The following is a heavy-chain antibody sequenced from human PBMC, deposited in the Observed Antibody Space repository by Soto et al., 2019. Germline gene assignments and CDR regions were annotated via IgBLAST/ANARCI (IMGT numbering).Heavy chain of an antibody. V-gene: IGHV4-34*01. Sequence: QVQLQQWGAGLLKPSETLSLTCAVYGGSFSGYYWSWIRQPPGKGLEWIGEINHSGSTNYNPSLKSRVTISVDTSKNQFSLKLSSVTAADTAVYYSARGPPRHPGIRGFDPWGQGTLVTVSS. CDR1: GGSFSGYY. CDR2: INHSGST. D-gene: IGHD1-20*01. J-gene: IGHJ5*02. CDR3: ARGPPRHPGIRGFDP.